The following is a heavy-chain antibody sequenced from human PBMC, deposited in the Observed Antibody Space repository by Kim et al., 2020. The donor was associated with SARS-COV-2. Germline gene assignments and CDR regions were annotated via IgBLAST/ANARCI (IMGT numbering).Heavy chain of an antibody. J-gene: IGHJ5*02. Sequence: PSLKSRVTISVDTSKNQFSLKLSSVTAADTAVYYCARVVVVVAQNWFDPWGQGTLVTVSS. D-gene: IGHD2-15*01. V-gene: IGHV4-61*02. CDR3: ARVVVVVAQNWFDP.